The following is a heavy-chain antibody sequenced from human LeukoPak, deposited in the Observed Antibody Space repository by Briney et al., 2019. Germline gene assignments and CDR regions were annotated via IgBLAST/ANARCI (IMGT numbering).Heavy chain of an antibody. D-gene: IGHD3-22*01. CDR1: GGSISSYY. CDR3: ARAVYDSSGYYPEYFDY. V-gene: IGHV4-59*01. Sequence: SETLSLTCTVSGGSISSYYWSWIRQPPGKGLEWIGYIYYSGSTNYNPSLKSRVTISVDTSKNQFSLKLSSVTAADTAVYYCARAVYDSSGYYPEYFDYWGQGTLVTVSS. J-gene: IGHJ4*02. CDR2: IYYSGST.